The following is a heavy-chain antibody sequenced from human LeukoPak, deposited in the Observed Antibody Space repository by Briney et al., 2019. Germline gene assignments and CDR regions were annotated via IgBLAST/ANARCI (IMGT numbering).Heavy chain of an antibody. Sequence: PGGSLRLSCAASGFTVSSNYMSWVRQAPGKGLEWVSVIYSGGSTYYADSVKGRFTISRDNSKNTLYLQMNSLRAEDTAVYYCAREAPGNYYDSSGYDYWGQGTLVTVSS. CDR3: AREAPGNYYDSSGYDY. V-gene: IGHV3-66*01. CDR1: GFTVSSNY. D-gene: IGHD3-22*01. J-gene: IGHJ4*02. CDR2: IYSGGST.